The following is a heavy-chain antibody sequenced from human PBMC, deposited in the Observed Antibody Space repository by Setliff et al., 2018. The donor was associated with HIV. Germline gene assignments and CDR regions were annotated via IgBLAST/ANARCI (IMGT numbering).Heavy chain of an antibody. J-gene: IGHJ5*02. CDR3: ARHRAQRGSGTYYDDWFDP. CDR2: IFYTGNT. V-gene: IGHV4-39*07. Sequence: PSETLSLTCSVSGGSISSSTYYWGWIRQPPGKGLEWIGDIFYTGNTAYNPSLQSRVAISVDMYRNQFFLRLTSVTAADTSVYYCARHRAQRGSGTYYDDWFDPWGQGTLVTVSS. D-gene: IGHD3-10*01. CDR1: GGSISSSTYY.